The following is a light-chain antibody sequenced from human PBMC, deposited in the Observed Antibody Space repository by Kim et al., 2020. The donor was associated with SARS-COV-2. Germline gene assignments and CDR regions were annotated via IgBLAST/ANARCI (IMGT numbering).Light chain of an antibody. J-gene: IGKJ2*01. CDR2: KAS. V-gene: IGKV1-5*03. CDR3: QQYTPLSPT. CDR1: QNIAYW. Sequence: DIQMTQSPSTLSASVGDRVTITCRASQNIAYWLAWYQQKPGKAPKLLIQKASILENAVPSRFSGSGSGTEFTLTNSSLQSNDFATYYCQQYTPLSPTFGQGTKLEN.